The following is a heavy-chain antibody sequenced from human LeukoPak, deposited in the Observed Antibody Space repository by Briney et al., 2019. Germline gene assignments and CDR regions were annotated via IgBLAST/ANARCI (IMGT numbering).Heavy chain of an antibody. V-gene: IGHV3-74*01. CDR3: ARSVYDSGGYYRVLDY. CDR1: GFTFSSYW. D-gene: IGHD3-22*01. CDR2: IDSDGSTA. J-gene: IGHJ4*02. Sequence: GGSLRLSCAASGFTFSSYWMHWVRQAPGKGLVWVSRIDSDGSTASYADSVKGRFTISRDNAKNTLFLQMNSLRAEDTAAYYCARSVYDSGGYYRVLDYWGQGTLVTVSS.